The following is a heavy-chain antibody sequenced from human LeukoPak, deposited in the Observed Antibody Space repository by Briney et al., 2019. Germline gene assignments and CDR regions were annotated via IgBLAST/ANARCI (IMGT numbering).Heavy chain of an antibody. V-gene: IGHV4-39*07. CDR3: ARDYYDRTGYAPLDY. CDR2: ISLSGST. D-gene: IGHD3-22*01. J-gene: IGHJ4*02. Sequence: SETLSLTCTVSGGSISSSIYYWGWIRQPPGKGLEWIGRISLSGSTTYNPSLKSRVTISIDPSKKQFSLKLSSVTAADTAVYYCARDYYDRTGYAPLDYWGQGILVTVSS. CDR1: GGSISSSIYY.